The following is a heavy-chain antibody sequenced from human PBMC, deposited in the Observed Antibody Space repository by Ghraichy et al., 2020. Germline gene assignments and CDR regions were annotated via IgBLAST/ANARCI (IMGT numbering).Heavy chain of an antibody. Sequence: SETLSLTCAVSDYSISSGYYWGWIWQPPGKGLEWIGNIYHSGSTYYNPSLKSRVTISVDTSKNQFSLKLSSVTAADTAVYYCTRAMFTPHFGFDSWGQGTLVTVSS. J-gene: IGHJ4*02. CDR2: IYHSGST. CDR1: DYSISSGYY. V-gene: IGHV4-38-2*01. CDR3: TRAMFTPHFGFDS. D-gene: IGHD5-18*01.